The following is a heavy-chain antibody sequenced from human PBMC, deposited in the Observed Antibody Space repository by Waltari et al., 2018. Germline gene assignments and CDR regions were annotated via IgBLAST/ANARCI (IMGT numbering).Heavy chain of an antibody. Sequence: EVQLLESGGTLVQPGGSLRLSCEASGFTFDHYALTWVRQAPGKGLEWVSVIRRSGVGTYFADSLNGRFSISRDNSKNTLFLQMSSLRVEDTAMYYCARVIGSGSYHYFDYWGQGTLVTVSS. V-gene: IGHV3-23*01. CDR2: IRRSGVGT. J-gene: IGHJ4*02. D-gene: IGHD3-10*01. CDR1: GFTFDHYA. CDR3: ARVIGSGSYHYFDY.